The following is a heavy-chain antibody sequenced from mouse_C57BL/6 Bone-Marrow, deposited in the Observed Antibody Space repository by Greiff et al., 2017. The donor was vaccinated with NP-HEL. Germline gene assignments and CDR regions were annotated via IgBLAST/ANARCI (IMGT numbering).Heavy chain of an antibody. D-gene: IGHD2-4*01. V-gene: IGHV1-12*01. CDR1: GYTFTSYN. CDR2: IYPGNGDT. Sequence: QVQLQQSGAELVRPGASVKMSCKASGYTFTSYNVHWVKQTPRQGLEWIGAIYPGNGDTSYNQKFKGKATLTVDKSSSTAYMQLSSLTSEDSAVYFCARSGDYVPFAYWGQGTLVTVSA. J-gene: IGHJ3*01. CDR3: ARSGDYVPFAY.